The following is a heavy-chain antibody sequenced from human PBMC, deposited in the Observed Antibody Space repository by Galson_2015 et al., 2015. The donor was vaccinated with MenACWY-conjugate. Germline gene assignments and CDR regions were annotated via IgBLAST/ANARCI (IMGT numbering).Heavy chain of an antibody. Sequence: ETLSLTCTVSGGSLSSRNYYWGWIRQPPGKGLEWIASIHYSGTTYYNPSLKSRVTMSVDTSKNQFHLNLRSVTAADTAVYYCARDGDYYDSSGLWGQGTLVTVSS. CDR3: ARDGDYYDSSGL. CDR2: IHYSGTT. J-gene: IGHJ4*02. V-gene: IGHV4-39*06. D-gene: IGHD3-22*01. CDR1: GGSLSSRNYY.